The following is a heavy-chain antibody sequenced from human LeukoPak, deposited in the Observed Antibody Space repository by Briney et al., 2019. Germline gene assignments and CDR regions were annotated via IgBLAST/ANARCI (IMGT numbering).Heavy chain of an antibody. CDR1: GFTFSDYY. CDR2: ISSSGSTI. D-gene: IGHD4-11*01. Sequence: GGSLRLSCAASGFTFSDYYMSWIRQAPGKGLEWVSYISSSGSTIYYADSVKGRFTISRDNAKNSLYLQMNSLRAEDTAVYYCARVDHDYSKWDYYYYYYMDVWGKGTTVTVSS. J-gene: IGHJ6*03. CDR3: ARVDHDYSKWDYYYYYYMDV. V-gene: IGHV3-11*01.